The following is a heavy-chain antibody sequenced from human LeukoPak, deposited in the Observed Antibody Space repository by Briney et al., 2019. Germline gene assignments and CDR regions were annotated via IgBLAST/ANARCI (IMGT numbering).Heavy chain of an antibody. CDR2: IKEDGSDR. V-gene: IGHV3-7*01. CDR1: EFTFSNYW. J-gene: IGHJ3*02. Sequence: GGSLRLSCAASEFTFSNYWMTWVRQVPGKGLEWAASIKEDGSDRYNVDSVKGRFTISRDNAKNSLSLQMSSLRAEDTAVYYCASTLAFDSWGLGIMITVSS. CDR3: ASTLAFDS.